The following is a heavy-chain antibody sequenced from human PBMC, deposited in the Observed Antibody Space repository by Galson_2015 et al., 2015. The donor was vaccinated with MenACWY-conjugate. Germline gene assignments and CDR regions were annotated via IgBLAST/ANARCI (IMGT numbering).Heavy chain of an antibody. CDR3: ARTSPGGKYFYRGMDV. J-gene: IGHJ6*02. V-gene: IGHV4-59*01. D-gene: IGHD3-16*02. Sequence: QVQLQESGPGLVRPSETLSLTCTVSGGPLNNYYWSWIRQSPGKGLEWLAYVYYGEAPHYNPSLKSRVNISVDTSKSLFSLKLHSVTPADTGVYYGARTSPGGKYFYRGMDVWGQGTTVTVSS. CDR1: GGPLNNYY. CDR2: VYYGEAP.